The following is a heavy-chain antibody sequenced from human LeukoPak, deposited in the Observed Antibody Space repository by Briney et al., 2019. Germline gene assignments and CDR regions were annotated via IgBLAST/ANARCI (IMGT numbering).Heavy chain of an antibody. CDR3: ARSTSNWNDEYWFDP. Sequence: PSETLSLTCTVSGGSISSYYWSWIRQPPGKGLEWIGYIYYSGSTNYNPSLKSRVTISVDTSKNQFSLKLSSVTAADTAVYYCARSTSNWNDEYWFDPWGQGTLVTVSS. J-gene: IGHJ5*02. CDR1: GGSISSYY. D-gene: IGHD1-20*01. V-gene: IGHV4-59*01. CDR2: IYYSGST.